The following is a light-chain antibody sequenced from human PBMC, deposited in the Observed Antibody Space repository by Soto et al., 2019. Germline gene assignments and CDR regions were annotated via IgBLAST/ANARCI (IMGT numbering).Light chain of an antibody. CDR1: SNEVGGYNL. CDR3: CSYAGGRTYV. J-gene: IGLJ1*01. V-gene: IGLV2-23*01. CDR2: EGT. Sequence: QSALTQPASGSGSPGQSMIISCSGSSNEVGGYNLVSGSQHHPDQAPQVIIYEGTKRPSGLSTRFSGSKSGNTASLTISGLQAEDEADYSCCSYAGGRTYVFGSGTKVTVL.